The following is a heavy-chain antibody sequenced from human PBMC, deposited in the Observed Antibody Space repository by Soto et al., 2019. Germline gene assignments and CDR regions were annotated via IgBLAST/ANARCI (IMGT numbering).Heavy chain of an antibody. CDR1: GFTFHDYA. J-gene: IGHJ6*02. CDR2: ISWNSDII. CDR3: AKDLYGSAIYAMDV. V-gene: IGHV3-9*01. D-gene: IGHD3-10*01. Sequence: EVQLVESGGGLVQPGRSLRVSCAASGFTFHDYAMHWVWQAPGKGLEWVSGISWNSDIIGYADYVKGRFSISRDNAKNSLYLQMNSLRAEDTALYYCAKDLYGSAIYAMDVWGQGTTVTVSS.